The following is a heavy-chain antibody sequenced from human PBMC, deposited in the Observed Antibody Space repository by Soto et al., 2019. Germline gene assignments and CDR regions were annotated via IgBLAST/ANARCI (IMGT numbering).Heavy chain of an antibody. CDR2: IYYSGST. CDR1: GGSISSGGYY. V-gene: IGHV4-31*03. D-gene: IGHD2-15*01. J-gene: IGHJ4*02. Sequence: QVQLQESGPGLVKPSQTLSLTCTVSGGSISSGGYYWSWIRQHPGKGLEWIGYIYYSGSTYYNPSLTSRGTIAVDTSKNQFSLKLSSVTAADTAVYYCARDWCSGGSCYSDYWGQGTLVTVSS. CDR3: ARDWCSGGSCYSDY.